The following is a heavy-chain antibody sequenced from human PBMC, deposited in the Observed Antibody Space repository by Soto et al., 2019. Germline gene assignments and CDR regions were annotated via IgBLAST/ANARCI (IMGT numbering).Heavy chain of an antibody. Sequence: SETLSHTCTVSGDSVNSGTYYCSWIRQPPGKGLEWIGYIYNSGTTKYNPSLKSRVTISVDTSKNQFSLKLSSVTAADTAVYYCARGPPNSDWGHGSLVTVSS. CDR2: IYNSGTT. D-gene: IGHD2-8*01. CDR1: GDSVNSGTYY. V-gene: IGHV4-61*01. CDR3: ARGPPNSD. J-gene: IGHJ4*01.